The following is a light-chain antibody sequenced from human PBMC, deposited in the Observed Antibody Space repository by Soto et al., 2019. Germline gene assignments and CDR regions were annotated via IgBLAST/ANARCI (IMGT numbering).Light chain of an antibody. CDR2: DAS. V-gene: IGKV1-13*02. CDR1: QDSGSA. CDR3: QQFNGFPLT. Sequence: IQLTQSPSSLSASVGDRVTITCRAGQDSGSALAWYQQSPGKAHKLLLYDASNLEAGVPSRFSGSGSGTDFTLSITSLRPEDFETSYCQQFNGFPLTFGGGTKVQIK. J-gene: IGKJ4*01.